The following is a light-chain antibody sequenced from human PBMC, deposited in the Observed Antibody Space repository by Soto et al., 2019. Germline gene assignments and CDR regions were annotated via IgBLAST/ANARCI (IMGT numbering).Light chain of an antibody. CDR1: QSVSVF. V-gene: IGKV3-11*01. CDR3: DNRPHAPPGIT. CDR2: DAS. J-gene: IGKJ5*01. Sequence: PAALSVNRGERATHSCRGSQSVSVFLAGYQQKPGQAPRLLIFDASNSTTDIPARFSVSGSGEDFSLTISSLEPQVVAVYYYDNRPHAPPGITFAQGTRLEIK.